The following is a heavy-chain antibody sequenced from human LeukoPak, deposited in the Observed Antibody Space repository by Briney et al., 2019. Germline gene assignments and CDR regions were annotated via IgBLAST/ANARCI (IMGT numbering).Heavy chain of an antibody. CDR2: ISGGITYI. D-gene: IGHD2-8*02. CDR1: GFTFSSYA. Sequence: PVGSLRLSCAASGFTFSSYAMSWVCQTPGKGLEWISSISGGITYIYYADSVRGRFTISRDKAKNSLYLQMNSLRGEDTALYYCARDDVTTNGGVIADSRLFDIWGQGTMVTVSS. V-gene: IGHV3-21*01. CDR3: ARDDVTTNGGVIADSRLFDI. J-gene: IGHJ3*02.